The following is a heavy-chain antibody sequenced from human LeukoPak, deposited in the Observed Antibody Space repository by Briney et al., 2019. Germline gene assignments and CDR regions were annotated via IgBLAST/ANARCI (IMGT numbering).Heavy chain of an antibody. D-gene: IGHD3-22*01. J-gene: IGHJ4*02. CDR2: IYYSGST. CDR3: ATARESGYYDY. Sequence: SETLSLTCTVSGGSTSSGDYYWSWIRQPPGKGLEWIGYIYYSGSTYYNPSLKSRVTISVDTSKNQFSLKLSSVTAADTAVYYCATARESGYYDYWGQGTLVTVSS. CDR1: GGSTSSGDYY. V-gene: IGHV4-30-4*01.